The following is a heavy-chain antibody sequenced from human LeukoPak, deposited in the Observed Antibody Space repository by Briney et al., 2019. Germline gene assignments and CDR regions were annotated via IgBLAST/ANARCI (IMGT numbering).Heavy chain of an antibody. D-gene: IGHD5-12*01. CDR3: ARGWLRTNPLDP. CDR2: ISYDGSQN. CDR1: GFTFSSSA. J-gene: IGHJ5*02. V-gene: IGHV3-30*04. Sequence: GGSLRLSCAASGFTFSSSAKHWVRQAPGKGLEWVAVISYDGSQNYDGASVQGRFTVSRDNSNNTVYLEMNSLSREDTAVYYCARGWLRTNPLDPWGQGTLVTVSS.